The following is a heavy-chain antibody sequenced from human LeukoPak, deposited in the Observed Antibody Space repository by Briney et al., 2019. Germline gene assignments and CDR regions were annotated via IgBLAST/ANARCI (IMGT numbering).Heavy chain of an antibody. J-gene: IGHJ5*02. CDR1: GGSITSGSYY. CDR2: IYTSGST. Sequence: SETLSLTCTVSGGSITSGSYYWSWIRQPAGKGLEWIGRIYTSGSTNCNPSLKSRVTMSVDTSKNQFSLKLSSVTAADTAVYYCARVLAGWFDPWGQGTLVTVSS. D-gene: IGHD6-13*01. V-gene: IGHV4-61*02. CDR3: ARVLAGWFDP.